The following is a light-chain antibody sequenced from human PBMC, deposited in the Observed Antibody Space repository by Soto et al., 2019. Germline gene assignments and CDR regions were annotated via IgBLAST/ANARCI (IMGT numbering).Light chain of an antibody. V-gene: IGKV3-15*01. CDR1: QSVGNN. Sequence: EKVMTQSPATLSVSPGERATLSCRASQSVGNNLAWYQQRPGQAPRLLIFGASTRATGIRARFSGSESGTEFTLIIISLRSEDVAIYSCQQYDTWPWTVGQGTEVEV. J-gene: IGKJ1*01. CDR3: QQYDTWPWT. CDR2: GAS.